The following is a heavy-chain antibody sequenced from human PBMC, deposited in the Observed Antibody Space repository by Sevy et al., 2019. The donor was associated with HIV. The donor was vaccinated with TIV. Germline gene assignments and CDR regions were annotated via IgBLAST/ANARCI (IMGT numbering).Heavy chain of an antibody. J-gene: IGHJ4*02. CDR3: ARRITMVRGVAYYFDY. D-gene: IGHD3-10*01. Sequence: GESLKISCKGSGYSFTSYWIGWVRQMPGKGLEWMGIIYPGDSDTSYSPSFQGQVTISADKSISTAYLQWSSLKASDTAMYYCARRITMVRGVAYYFDYWGQGTLVTVSS. CDR2: IYPGDSDT. V-gene: IGHV5-51*01. CDR1: GYSFTSYW.